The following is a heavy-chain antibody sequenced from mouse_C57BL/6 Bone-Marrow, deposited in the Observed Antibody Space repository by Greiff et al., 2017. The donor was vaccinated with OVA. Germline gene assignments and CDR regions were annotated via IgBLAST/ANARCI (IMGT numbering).Heavy chain of an antibody. J-gene: IGHJ2*01. CDR3: ARHYYGSSYY. D-gene: IGHD1-1*01. CDR2: ISSGGSDN. Sequence: EVQLVESGGDLVKPGGSLKLSCAASGFTFSSYGMSWVRQTPEKRLEWVATISSGGSDNYYPDSVKGQFTISRDTTKNTLYLQMSSLKSEDTAMYYCARHYYGSSYYWGQGTTLTVSS. V-gene: IGHV5-6*01. CDR1: GFTFSSYG.